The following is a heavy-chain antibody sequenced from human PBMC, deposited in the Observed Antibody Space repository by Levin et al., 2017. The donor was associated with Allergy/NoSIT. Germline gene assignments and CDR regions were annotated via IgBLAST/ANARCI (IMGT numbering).Heavy chain of an antibody. V-gene: IGHV3-9*01. D-gene: IGHD7-27*01. CDR1: GFTFSSFG. CDR2: INWNRDKI. J-gene: IGHJ4*02. CDR3: AKGLNWGSPNTFDY. Sequence: SLKISCAASGFTFSSFGIHWVRQAPGKGLEWVSGINWNRDKIGYADSVRARFTISRDNAKNSLYLQMNSLGPEDTALYYCAKGLNWGSPNTFDYWGQGTLVTVSS.